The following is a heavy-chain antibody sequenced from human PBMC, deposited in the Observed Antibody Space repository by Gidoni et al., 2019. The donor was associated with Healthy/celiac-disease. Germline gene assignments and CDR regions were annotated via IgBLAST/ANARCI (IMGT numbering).Heavy chain of an antibody. J-gene: IGHJ4*02. D-gene: IGHD3-22*01. CDR1: GFPFSSYS. Sequence: EVQLVESGGGLVQLGGSLSLSCAASGFPFSSYSMNWVRQAPGKGLEWVSYISSSSSTIYYADSVKGRFTISRDNAKNSLYLQMNSLRDEDTAVYYCARDRPGDSSGYNLWGQGTLVTVSS. CDR2: ISSSSSTI. V-gene: IGHV3-48*02. CDR3: ARDRPGDSSGYNL.